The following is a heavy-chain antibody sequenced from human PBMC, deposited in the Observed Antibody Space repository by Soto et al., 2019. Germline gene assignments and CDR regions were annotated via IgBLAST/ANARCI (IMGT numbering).Heavy chain of an antibody. CDR3: ARNNYYDSSGYELGSRMDV. CDR2: ISAYNGNT. J-gene: IGHJ6*02. V-gene: IGHV1-18*01. Sequence: QVQLVQSGAEVKKPGASVKVSCKASGYTFTSYGISWVRQAPGQGLEWMGWISAYNGNTNYAQKLQGRVTMTTDTSTSTAYMELRSLRSDDTAVYYCARNNYYDSSGYELGSRMDVWGQGTTVTVSS. D-gene: IGHD3-22*01. CDR1: GYTFTSYG.